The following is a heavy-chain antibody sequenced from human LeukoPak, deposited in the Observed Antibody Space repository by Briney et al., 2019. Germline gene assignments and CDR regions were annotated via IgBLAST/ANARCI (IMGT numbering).Heavy chain of an antibody. CDR3: ARDAMGPLAGYYYVWYFDL. Sequence: PSETLSLTCAVYGGSFSGYYWSWIRQPPGKGLGWIGEINHSGSTNYNPSLKSRVTISVDTSKNQFSLKLSSVTAADTAVYYCARDAMGPLAGYYYVWYFDLWGRGTLVTVSS. J-gene: IGHJ2*01. CDR2: INHSGST. V-gene: IGHV4-34*01. D-gene: IGHD3-22*01. CDR1: GGSFSGYY.